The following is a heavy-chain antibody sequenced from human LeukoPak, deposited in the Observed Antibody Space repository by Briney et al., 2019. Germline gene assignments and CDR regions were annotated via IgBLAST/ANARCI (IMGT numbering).Heavy chain of an antibody. CDR2: IKQDGSKE. CDR3: ASDPPWTDDAFDI. D-gene: IGHD1-1*01. J-gene: IGHJ3*02. CDR1: GFSISNYW. V-gene: IGHV3-7*01. Sequence: GGSLRLSCTASGFSISNYWMAWVRQAPGKGLEWVANIKQDGSKEYYVDSVKGRFTISKDNAENSLYLQMNSLRVEDTAVYYCASDPPWTDDAFDIWGQGTMVTVSS.